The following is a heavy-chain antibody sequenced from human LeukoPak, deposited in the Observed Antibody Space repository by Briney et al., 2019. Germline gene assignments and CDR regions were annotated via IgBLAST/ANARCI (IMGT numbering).Heavy chain of an antibody. CDR2: IKQDGSEE. CDR1: GFTLSSYW. Sequence: GGSLRLSCAASGFTLSSYWMSWVRQAPGKGLEWVASIKQDGSEEYYVDSVKGRFTISRDNAKNSLYLQMNSLRAEDTAVYYCARVARYYDILTGYYLFDYWGQGTLVTVSS. J-gene: IGHJ4*02. D-gene: IGHD3-9*01. CDR3: ARVARYYDILTGYYLFDY. V-gene: IGHV3-7*01.